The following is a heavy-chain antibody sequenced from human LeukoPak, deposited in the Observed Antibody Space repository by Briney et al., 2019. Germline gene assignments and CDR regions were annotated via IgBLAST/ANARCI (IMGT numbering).Heavy chain of an antibody. CDR1: GYTFTGYY. CDR3: ARDRRRYYDSSGYRYFQH. Sequence: ASVKVSCKASGYTFTGYYMHWVRQAPGQGLEWMGWINPNSGGTNYAQKFQGRVTMTRDTSISTAYMERSRLRSDDTAVYYCARDRRRYYDSSGYRYFQHWGQGTLVTVSS. CDR2: INPNSGGT. D-gene: IGHD3-22*01. V-gene: IGHV1-2*02. J-gene: IGHJ1*01.